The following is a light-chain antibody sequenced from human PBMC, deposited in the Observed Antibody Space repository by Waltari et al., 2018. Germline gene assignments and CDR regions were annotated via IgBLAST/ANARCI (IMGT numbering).Light chain of an antibody. Sequence: QSALTQPPSVSGSPGLSVTISCTGTSSDIASHNRVSWYQQPPGTAPKLIIFGVSNRPSGVPDRFSASKAANTASLTISGLQPEDEGDYYCSSYTISNTIFGGGTKLTVL. J-gene: IGLJ2*01. V-gene: IGLV2-18*02. CDR3: SSYTISNTI. CDR2: GVS. CDR1: SSDIASHNR.